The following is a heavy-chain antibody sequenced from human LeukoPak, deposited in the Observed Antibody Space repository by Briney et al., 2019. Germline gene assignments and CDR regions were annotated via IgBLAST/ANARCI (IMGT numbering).Heavy chain of an antibody. CDR1: GGSISSGGYY. D-gene: IGHD5-18*01. J-gene: IGHJ4*02. Sequence: SETLSLTCTVSGGSISSGGYYWSWIRQHPGKGLEWIGYIHYSGSTYYNPSLKSRVTISVDRSKNHFSLKLSSVTAADTAVYYCAGGRVWLAFDSWGQGTLLTVSS. CDR2: IHYSGST. CDR3: AGGRVWLAFDS. V-gene: IGHV4-31*03.